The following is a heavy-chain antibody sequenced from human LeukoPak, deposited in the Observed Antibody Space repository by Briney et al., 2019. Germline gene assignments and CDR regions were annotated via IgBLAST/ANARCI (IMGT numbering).Heavy chain of an antibody. Sequence: ASVKVSCKASGGTFSSYAISWVRQAPGQGLEWMGRIIPILGIANYAQKFQGRVTITADKSTSTAYMELSSLRSEGTAVYYCARGPKAYYFDSSGYVFDYWGQGTLVTVSS. J-gene: IGHJ4*02. CDR1: GGTFSSYA. V-gene: IGHV1-69*04. CDR3: ARGPKAYYFDSSGYVFDY. CDR2: IIPILGIA. D-gene: IGHD3-22*01.